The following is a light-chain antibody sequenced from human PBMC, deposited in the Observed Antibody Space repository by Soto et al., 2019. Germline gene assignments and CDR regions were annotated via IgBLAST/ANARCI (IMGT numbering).Light chain of an antibody. J-gene: IGLJ3*02. V-gene: IGLV2-14*01. CDR2: EVR. CDR3: CSYTSSSIRV. CDR1: SSDVGGYNH. Sequence: VLTQPAAVSGSPGQSITISCTGTSSDVGGYNHVSWYQQHPGKAPKLIIYEVRNRPSGVSNRLSGSKSGNTASLTISGLQADDEADYYCCSYTSSSIRVFGGGIKVTVL.